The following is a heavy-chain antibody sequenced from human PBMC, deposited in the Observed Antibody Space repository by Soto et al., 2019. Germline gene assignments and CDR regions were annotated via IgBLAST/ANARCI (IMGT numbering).Heavy chain of an antibody. V-gene: IGHV3-33*01. CDR1: GFTFSSYG. J-gene: IGHJ4*01. CDR2: IWYDGSNK. CDR3: ARDLLTVVVGSLDY. Sequence: GGSLRLSCAASGFTFSSYGMHWVRQAPGKGLEWVAVIWYDGSNKYYADSVKGRFTISRDNSKNTLYLQMNSLRAEDTAVYYCARDLLTVVVGSLDYLGQGALDTVSS. D-gene: IGHD2-15*01.